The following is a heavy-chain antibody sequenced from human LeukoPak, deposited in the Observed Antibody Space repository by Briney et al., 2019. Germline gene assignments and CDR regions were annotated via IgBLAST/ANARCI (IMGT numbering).Heavy chain of an antibody. V-gene: IGHV3-30-3*01. CDR2: ISYDGSNK. CDR1: GFTFSSYA. Sequence: GGSLRLSCAASGFTFSSYAMHWVRQAPGKGLEWVAVISYDGSNKYYADSVKGRFTISRDNSKNTLYLQMNSLRAEDTAVYYCARAHSLSDAFDIWGQGTMVTVSS. J-gene: IGHJ3*02. D-gene: IGHD6-6*01. CDR3: ARAHSLSDAFDI.